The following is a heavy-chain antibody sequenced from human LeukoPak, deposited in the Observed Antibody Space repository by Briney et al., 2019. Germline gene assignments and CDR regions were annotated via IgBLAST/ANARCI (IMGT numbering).Heavy chain of an antibody. Sequence: RPGGSLRLSCAASGFTFSSYAMHWVRQAPGKGLEWVAVISYDGSNKYYADSVKGRFTISRDNSKNTLYLQMNSLRAEDTAVYYCAKAREDWGQGTLVTVSS. J-gene: IGHJ4*02. CDR1: GFTFSSYA. CDR2: ISYDGSNK. D-gene: IGHD5-24*01. V-gene: IGHV3-30*04. CDR3: AKARED.